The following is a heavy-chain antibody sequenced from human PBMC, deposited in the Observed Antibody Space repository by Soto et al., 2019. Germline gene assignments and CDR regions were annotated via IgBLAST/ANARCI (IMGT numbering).Heavy chain of an antibody. V-gene: IGHV3-30-3*01. Sequence: PGGSLRLSCAASGFTFSSYAMHWVRQAPGKGLEWVAVISYDGSNKYYADSVKGRFTISRDNSKNTLYLQMNSLRAEDTAVYYCARGLSIAVALDYWGQGTLVTVSS. D-gene: IGHD6-19*01. J-gene: IGHJ4*02. CDR2: ISYDGSNK. CDR3: ARGLSIAVALDY. CDR1: GFTFSSYA.